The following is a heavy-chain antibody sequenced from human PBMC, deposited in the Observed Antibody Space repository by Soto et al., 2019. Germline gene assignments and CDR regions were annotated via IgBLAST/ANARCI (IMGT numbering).Heavy chain of an antibody. Sequence: QVQLVQSGAEVKKPGASVKVSCKTSGYGFTAYGITWVRQAPGQGFEWMGRTTAYNGNTKYAQKVQGRVTMTTDTSRSTVFMEWRSLRFDEPAVWYGARDNGEWRVGWGQGTLVTISS. D-gene: IGHD6-19*01. CDR3: ARDNGEWRVG. CDR1: GYGFTAYG. CDR2: TTAYNGNT. V-gene: IGHV1-18*01. J-gene: IGHJ4*02.